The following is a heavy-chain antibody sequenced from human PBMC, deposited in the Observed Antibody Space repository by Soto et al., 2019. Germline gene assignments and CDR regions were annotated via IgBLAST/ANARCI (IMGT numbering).Heavy chain of an antibody. J-gene: IGHJ4*02. Sequence: EVQLLESGGGLVQPGGSLRLSCAASGFTFSSYAMSWVRQAPGKGLEWVSAISGSGGSTYYADSVKGRFTISRDNSKNTLYLQMNRLRAEDTAVYYCAKKTTVTTYPNEYYFDYWGQGTLVTVSS. CDR3: AKKTTVTTYPNEYYFDY. D-gene: IGHD4-17*01. V-gene: IGHV3-23*01. CDR2: ISGSGGST. CDR1: GFTFSSYA.